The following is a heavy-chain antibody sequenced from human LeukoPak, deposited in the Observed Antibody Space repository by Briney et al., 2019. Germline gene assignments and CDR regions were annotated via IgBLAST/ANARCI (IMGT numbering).Heavy chain of an antibody. V-gene: IGHV1-2*02. J-gene: IGHJ5*02. CDR3: ARTERYSSSWYGSLSLPLDP. CDR1: GYTFTGYY. D-gene: IGHD6-13*01. Sequence: GASVKVSCKASGYTFTGYYMHWVRQAPGRGLEWMGWINPNSGGTNYAQKFQGRVTMTRDTSISTAYMELSRLRSDDTAVYYCARTERYSSSWYGSLSLPLDPWGQGTLVTVSS. CDR2: INPNSGGT.